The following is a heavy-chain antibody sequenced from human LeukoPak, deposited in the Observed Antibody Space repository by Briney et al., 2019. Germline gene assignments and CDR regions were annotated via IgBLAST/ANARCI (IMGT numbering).Heavy chain of an antibody. CDR1: GFTFTSYW. Sequence: GGSLRLSWAASGFTFTSYWMHWVRQAPGKGLELVSAISGSGSSTYYADSVKGRFTISRDNSKNTLYLQMNSLRAEDTAVYYCAKGRGGGYSATDYWGQGTLVTVSS. D-gene: IGHD1-26*01. J-gene: IGHJ4*02. V-gene: IGHV3-23*01. CDR3: AKGRGGGYSATDY. CDR2: ISGSGSST.